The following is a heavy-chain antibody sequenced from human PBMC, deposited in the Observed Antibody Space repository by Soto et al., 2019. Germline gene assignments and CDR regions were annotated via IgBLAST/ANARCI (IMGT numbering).Heavy chain of an antibody. CDR3: AASTFLSGVSGYFHLAF. CDR2: IIPVYDSA. J-gene: IGHJ4*02. Sequence: QVHLVQSGTEVKKPGSSVKVSCKTSGDTFSNYAISWVRQAPGQGLEWMGGIIPVYDSASYAQRSRDRVTISVDKVTSTAYLELTSLTSEDTAVYYCAASTFLSGVSGYFHLAFWGQGTLVTASS. D-gene: IGHD3-3*01. V-gene: IGHV1-69*06. CDR1: GDTFSNYA.